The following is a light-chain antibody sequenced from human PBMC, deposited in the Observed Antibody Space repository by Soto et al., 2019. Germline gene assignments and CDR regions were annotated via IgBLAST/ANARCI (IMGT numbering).Light chain of an antibody. Sequence: DIQMTQSPSTLSASVGDRVTITCRASQSIRGYLAWYQQKPGKAPKLLIYGGSSLESGVPSRFRGSWFWTEVPLHLRRLQPDEFGNYFRQKYNRYSPATFCQGTKLQIK. V-gene: IGKV1-5*01. J-gene: IGKJ2*01. CDR1: QSIRGY. CDR3: QKYNRYSPAT. CDR2: GGS.